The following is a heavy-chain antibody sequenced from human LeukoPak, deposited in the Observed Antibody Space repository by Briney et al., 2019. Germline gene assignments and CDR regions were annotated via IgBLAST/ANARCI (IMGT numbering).Heavy chain of an antibody. V-gene: IGHV4-59*01. Sequence: PSETLSLTCTVSGGSISSYYWSWIRQPPGKGLEWIGYIYYSGSTNYNPSLKSRVTISVDTSKNQFSLKLSSVTAADTAVYSCARGGLMVTWFDPWGQGTLVTVSS. CDR3: ARGGLMVTWFDP. CDR1: GGSISSYY. CDR2: IYYSGST. J-gene: IGHJ5*02. D-gene: IGHD5-18*01.